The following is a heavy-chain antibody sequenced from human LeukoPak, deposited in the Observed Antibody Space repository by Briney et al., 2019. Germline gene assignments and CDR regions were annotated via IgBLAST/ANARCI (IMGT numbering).Heavy chain of an antibody. D-gene: IGHD3-10*01. J-gene: IGHJ4*02. V-gene: IGHV3-53*01. CDR1: GFTVSSNF. CDR3: AREWSRSAYYGGFDF. Sequence: PGGSLRLSCAASGFTVSSNFMSWVRQAPGKGLECVSVIYSGGATYYADSVKGRFTISRDNSKNTLYLQMNSLRAEDTAVYYCAREWSRSAYYGGFDFWGQGTLVTVSS. CDR2: IYSGGAT.